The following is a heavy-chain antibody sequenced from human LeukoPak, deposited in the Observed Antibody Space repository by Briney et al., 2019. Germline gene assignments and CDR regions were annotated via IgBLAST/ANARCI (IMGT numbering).Heavy chain of an antibody. J-gene: IGHJ4*02. V-gene: IGHV1-69*05. Sequence: GSSVKVSRKASGGTFSSYAISWVRQAPGQGLEWMGGIIPIFGTANYAQKFQGRVTITTDESTSTAYMELSSLRSEDTAVYYCAVNDYYGSGSYYWIFDYWGQGTLVTVSS. CDR1: GGTFSSYA. D-gene: IGHD3-10*01. CDR2: IIPIFGTA. CDR3: AVNDYYGSGSYYWIFDY.